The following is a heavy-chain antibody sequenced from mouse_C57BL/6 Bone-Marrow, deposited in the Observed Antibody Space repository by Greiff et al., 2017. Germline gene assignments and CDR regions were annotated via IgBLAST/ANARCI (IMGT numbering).Heavy chain of an antibody. V-gene: IGHV14-4*01. CDR2: IDPENGDT. J-gene: IGHJ3*01. CDR1: GFNIKDDY. D-gene: IGHD5-5*01. CDR3: TTGNYLAWFAY. Sequence: VQLQQPGAELVRPGASVKLSCTASGFNIKDDYMHWVKQRPEQGLEWIGWIDPENGDTEYASKFQGKATITADTSSNTAYLQLSSLTSEDTAVYDCTTGNYLAWFAYWGQGTLVTVSA.